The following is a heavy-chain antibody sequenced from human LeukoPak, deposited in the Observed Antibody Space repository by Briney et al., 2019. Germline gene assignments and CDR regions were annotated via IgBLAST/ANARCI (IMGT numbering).Heavy chain of an antibody. CDR2: IRFDGSKE. J-gene: IGHJ4*02. Sequence: GGSLRLACEAAGFTVSNFGTHWVRQAPGEWRGCVTFIRFDGSKENYADSVKGRFTVSRDNSRNTLYLHMNNLRPEDTAVYYCAKEPLDRYQRLGYYFDFGRQGTLVTVSS. D-gene: IGHD2-2*01. V-gene: IGHV3-30*02. CDR3: AKEPLDRYQRLGYYFDF. CDR1: GFTVSNFG.